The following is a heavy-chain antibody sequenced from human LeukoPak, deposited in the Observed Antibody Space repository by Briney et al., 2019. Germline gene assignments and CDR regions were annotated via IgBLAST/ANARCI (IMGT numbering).Heavy chain of an antibody. CDR2: LYYSSST. Sequence: PSETLSLTCTVSGGSITSSNYYWGWIRQPPGKGLEWIGSLYYSSSTYYNPPLKSRVTISVDTSKNQFSQKLSSVPAADTAVYYCARHHYGDYISGSDLFDPWGQGTLVTVSS. CDR3: ARHHYGDYISGSDLFDP. V-gene: IGHV4-39*01. J-gene: IGHJ5*02. CDR1: GGSITSSNYY. D-gene: IGHD4-17*01.